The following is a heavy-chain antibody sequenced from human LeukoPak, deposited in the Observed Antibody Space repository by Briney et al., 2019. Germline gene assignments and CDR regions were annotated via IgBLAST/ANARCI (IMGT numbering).Heavy chain of an antibody. CDR2: ISYSGRT. J-gene: IGHJ4*02. V-gene: IGHV4-39*01. D-gene: IGHD3-22*01. Sequence: SETLSLTCAVSGGSTSSSSFYWGWIRQPPGKGLECIGRISYSGRTYYNPSLQSRVTISVDTSKNQFSLRLSSVTAADTAVYYCARLRAYYYDSSGYYNFDFWGQGTLVTVSS. CDR1: GGSTSSSSFY. CDR3: ARLRAYYYDSSGYYNFDF.